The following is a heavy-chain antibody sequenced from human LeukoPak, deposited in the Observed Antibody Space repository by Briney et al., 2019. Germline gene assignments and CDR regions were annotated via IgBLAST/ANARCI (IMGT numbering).Heavy chain of an antibody. V-gene: IGHV4-59*12. J-gene: IGHJ4*02. Sequence: PSETLSLTCTVSGGSISSYYWSWIRQPPGKGLEWIGYIYYSGSTNYNPSLKSRVTMSVDTSKNQFSLKLSSVTAADTAVYYCATRGRAAYSSSWYDEFDYWGQGTLVTVSS. CDR3: ATRGRAAYSSSWYDEFDY. CDR1: GGSISSYY. CDR2: IYYSGST. D-gene: IGHD6-13*01.